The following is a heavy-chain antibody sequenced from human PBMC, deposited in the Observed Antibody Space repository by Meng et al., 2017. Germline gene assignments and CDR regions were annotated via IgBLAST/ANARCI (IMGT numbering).Heavy chain of an antibody. CDR2: INQSGST. J-gene: IGHJ4*02. CDR3: ARRGIAARPFYY. V-gene: IGHV4-34*01. D-gene: IGHD6-6*01. Sequence: WGAGRLKASETLSVSCAVYGGSVSGYYWSGIRQPPGKGLEWIGEINQSGSTNYNPSRKSRVTISVDTSKNQFSLKLSSVTAADTAVYYCARRGIAARPFYYWGQGTLVTVSS. CDR1: GGSVSGYY.